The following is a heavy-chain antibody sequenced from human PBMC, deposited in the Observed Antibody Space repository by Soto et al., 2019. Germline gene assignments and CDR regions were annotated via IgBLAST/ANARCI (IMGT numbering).Heavy chain of an antibody. CDR2: LTGSSGVT. CDR3: ANGRATYGLLTHDY. Sequence: GGSLRLSCVVSGFTFSNFAMSWVRQAPGKGLEWVSTLTGSSGVTYYADSVKGRFAISRDNSRNTLYLQMNSLTAEDTAVYYCANGRATYGLLTHDYWGQGTLVTVSS. CDR1: GFTFSNFA. D-gene: IGHD3-10*01. J-gene: IGHJ4*02. V-gene: IGHV3-23*01.